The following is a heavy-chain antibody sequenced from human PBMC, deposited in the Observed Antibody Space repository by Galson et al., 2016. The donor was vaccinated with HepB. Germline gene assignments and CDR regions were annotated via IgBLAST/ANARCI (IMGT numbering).Heavy chain of an antibody. Sequence: SLRLSCAASGFSFNSYGMHWVRQAPDKGLEWVAFIWHDGSNKYYADSVKGRFTISRDNSKNTLYLQMNSLRAEDTAVYHWAKDPSSGWYKYYHGMDVGGQGTTVTVSS. CDR2: IWHDGSNK. D-gene: IGHD6-19*01. V-gene: IGHV3-33*06. CDR1: GFSFNSYG. J-gene: IGHJ6*02. CDR3: AKDPSSGWYKYYHGMDV.